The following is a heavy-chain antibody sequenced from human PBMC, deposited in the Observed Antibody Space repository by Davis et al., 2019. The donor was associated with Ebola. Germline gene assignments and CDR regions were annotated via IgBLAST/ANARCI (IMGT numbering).Heavy chain of an antibody. V-gene: IGHV3-43D*04. CDR3: AKVSTPYFKDYHFDY. CDR1: GFTFGDFA. CDR2: ISWDGGST. D-gene: IGHD3-16*01. J-gene: IGHJ4*02. Sequence: GESLKISCAASGFTFGDFAIHWVRQPPGKGLEWVSLISWDGGSTYYADSVKGRFTISRDNSKNSLYLQMNSLRTEDTAFYYCAKVSTPYFKDYHFDYWGQGTLVTVSS.